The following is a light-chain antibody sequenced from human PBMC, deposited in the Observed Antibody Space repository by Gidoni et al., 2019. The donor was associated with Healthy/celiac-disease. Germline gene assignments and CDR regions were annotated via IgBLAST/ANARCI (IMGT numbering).Light chain of an antibody. J-gene: IGKJ3*01. CDR2: LGS. CDR1: QSLLHSNGYNY. V-gene: IGKV2-28*01. CDR3: IQALQTPF. Sequence: DIVMAQSPLSLPVTPGEQASIPCRSSQSLLHSNGYNYLYWYLQKPGQSPQLLIYLGSNRAAGVPDRFSGSGSGTDFTLIISRVEAEDVVVYYCIQALQTPFFGPGTKVEIK.